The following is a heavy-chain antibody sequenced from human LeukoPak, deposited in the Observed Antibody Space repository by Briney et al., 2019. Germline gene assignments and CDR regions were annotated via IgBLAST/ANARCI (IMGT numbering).Heavy chain of an antibody. V-gene: IGHV4-59*08. D-gene: IGHD6-19*01. J-gene: IGHJ4*02. CDR3: ARNLGIGGSYLFDY. CDR2: VYDSQYT. Sequence: PSETLSLTCTVSGGSNSYYYWSWIRQPPGKGLEWIGYVYDSQYTKYNPSLKGRVSISSDTSKSQFSLTLTSVTAADTAVYFCARNLGIGGSYLFDYWGQGILVTVSS. CDR1: GGSNSYYY.